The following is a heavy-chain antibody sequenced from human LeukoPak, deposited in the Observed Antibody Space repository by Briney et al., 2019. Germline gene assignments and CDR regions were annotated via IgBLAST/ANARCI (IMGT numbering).Heavy chain of an antibody. CDR2: ITKDGSEE. CDR3: ARSNPNRNALDL. Sequence: GGSLILSCAASGFSVSGNFMSWVRQAPGRGLEWVANITKDGSEESYLDSVKGRFTVSRDNAKNSLFLQMNSLRGEDTAVYYCARSNPNRNALDLWGQGTMVTISS. D-gene: IGHD1-14*01. J-gene: IGHJ3*01. CDR1: GFSVSGNF. V-gene: IGHV3-7*01.